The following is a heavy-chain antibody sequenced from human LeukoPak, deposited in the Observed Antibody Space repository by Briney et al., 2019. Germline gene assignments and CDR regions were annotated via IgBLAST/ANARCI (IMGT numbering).Heavy chain of an antibody. CDR2: ISSSGSTI. J-gene: IGHJ4*02. Sequence: GGSLRLFCAASGFTFSDYYMSWIRQAPGKGLEWVSYISSSGSTIYYADSVKGRFTISKDNAKNSLYLQMNSLRAEDTAVYYCARGAFSGYETFDYWGQGTLVTVSS. CDR1: GFTFSDYY. V-gene: IGHV3-11*01. CDR3: ARGAFSGYETFDY. D-gene: IGHD5-12*01.